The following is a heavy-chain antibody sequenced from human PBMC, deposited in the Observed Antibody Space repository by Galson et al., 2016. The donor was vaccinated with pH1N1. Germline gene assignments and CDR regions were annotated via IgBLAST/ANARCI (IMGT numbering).Heavy chain of an antibody. CDR3: ARGYPGFSYYGMDV. CDR2: IYSGGNT. Sequence: SLRLSCAASGFTFISYAMSWVRQAPGKGLEWVSVIYSGGNTYYTDSVKGRFTISRDSSKNTLYLQMNSLRPEDTAVYYCARGYPGFSYYGMDVWGQGTTVTVSS. V-gene: IGHV3-53*01. CDR1: GFTFISYA. D-gene: IGHD2-15*01. J-gene: IGHJ6*02.